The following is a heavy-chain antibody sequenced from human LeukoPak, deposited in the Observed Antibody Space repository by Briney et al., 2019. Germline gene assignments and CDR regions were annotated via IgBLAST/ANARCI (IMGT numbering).Heavy chain of an antibody. V-gene: IGHV4-39*02. CDR3: GRAPDY. CDR2: IYSSGST. J-gene: IGHJ4*02. Sequence: SQTLSLTCTVSGGSISSTSYYCGWIRHPPGKGLEWIGSIYSSGSTYCNPSLKRRLTISEDTSKAHFSLKLSSVTAADTAVYYCGRAPDYWGQGTLVTVSS. CDR1: GGSISSTSYY.